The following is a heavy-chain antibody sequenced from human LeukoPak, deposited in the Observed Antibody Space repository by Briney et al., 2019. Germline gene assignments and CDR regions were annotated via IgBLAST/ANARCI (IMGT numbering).Heavy chain of an antibody. CDR2: ISSSGSTI. CDR3: APAMTTVTTLPFDY. CDR1: GFTFSSYE. J-gene: IGHJ4*02. D-gene: IGHD4-17*01. Sequence: PGGSLRPSCAASGFTFSSYEMNWVRQAPGKGLEWVSYISSSGSTIYYADSVKGRFTISRDNAKNSLYLQMNSLRAEDTAVYYCAPAMTTVTTLPFDYWGQGTLVTVSS. V-gene: IGHV3-48*03.